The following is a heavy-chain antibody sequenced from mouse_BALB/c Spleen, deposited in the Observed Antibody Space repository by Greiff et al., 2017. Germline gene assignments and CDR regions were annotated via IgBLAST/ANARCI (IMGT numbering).Heavy chain of an antibody. Sequence: VQLQQSGTVLARPGASVKMSCKASGYTFTSYWMHWVKQRPGQGLEWIGAIYPGNSDTSYNQKFKGKAKLTAVTSTSTAYMELSSLTNEDSAVYYCTEEGIYRAMDYWGHGTSVTVSS. CDR2: IYPGNSDT. CDR1: GYTFTSYW. CDR3: TEEGIYRAMDY. V-gene: IGHV1-5*01. D-gene: IGHD2-1*01. J-gene: IGHJ4*01.